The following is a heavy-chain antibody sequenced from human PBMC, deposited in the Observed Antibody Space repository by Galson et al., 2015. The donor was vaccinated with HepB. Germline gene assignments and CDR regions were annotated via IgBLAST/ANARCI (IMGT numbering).Heavy chain of an antibody. CDR3: ARVSSSGGFPDY. V-gene: IGHV1-69*13. CDR2: IIPIFGTA. Sequence: SVKVSCKASGGTFSSYAISWVRQAPGQGLEWMGGIIPIFGTANYAQKFQGRVTITADESTSTAYMELSSLRSEDTAVYYCARVSSSGGFPDYWGQGTLVTVSS. D-gene: IGHD6-19*01. CDR1: GGTFSSYA. J-gene: IGHJ4*02.